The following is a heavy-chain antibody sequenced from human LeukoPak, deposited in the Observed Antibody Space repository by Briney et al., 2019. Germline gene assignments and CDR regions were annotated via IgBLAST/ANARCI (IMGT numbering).Heavy chain of an antibody. CDR3: ARGDKFSGDY. V-gene: IGHV3-7*04. D-gene: IGHD2-15*01. Sequence: GGSLRLSCAASGFTFSSYWMSWVGPAAAKGLDWVANINQDGREKYYVDSVKGRFTISRDNAKNSLYLQMNSLRAEDTAVYFCARGDKFSGDYWGQGTLVTVSS. CDR1: GFTFSSYW. CDR2: INQDGREK. J-gene: IGHJ4*02.